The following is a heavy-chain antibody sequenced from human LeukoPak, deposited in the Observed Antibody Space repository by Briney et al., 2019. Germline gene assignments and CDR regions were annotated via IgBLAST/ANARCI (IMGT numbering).Heavy chain of an antibody. CDR2: IFDDGSTK. V-gene: IGHV3-33*06. CDR1: GITFNNFG. D-gene: IGHD2/OR15-2a*01. J-gene: IGHJ4*02. Sequence: PGGSLRLSCAASGITFNNFGMHWAREAPGRGLVGVAVIFDDGSTKHYADSVKGRFTISRDNSKNTLYLEMNSLRAEDTAVYSCAKDQAYYFSFADYWGQGTRVTVSS. CDR3: AKDQAYYFSFADY.